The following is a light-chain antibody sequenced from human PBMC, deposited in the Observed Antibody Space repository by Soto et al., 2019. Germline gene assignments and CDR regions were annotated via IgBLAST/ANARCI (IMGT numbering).Light chain of an antibody. V-gene: IGLV2-14*01. Sequence: QSVLTQPASVSGSPGQSIAISCTGTRSNVGAYNYVSWYQQHPGKAPKLMISEFTNRPSGVSDRFSCSKSGNTASLTISGLQAEDEADYYCSSFTSRFTFVFGTGTKLTVL. CDR3: SSFTSRFTFV. J-gene: IGLJ1*01. CDR1: RSNVGAYNY. CDR2: EFT.